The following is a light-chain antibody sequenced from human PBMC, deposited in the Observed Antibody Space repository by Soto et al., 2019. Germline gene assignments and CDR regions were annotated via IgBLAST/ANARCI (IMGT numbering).Light chain of an antibody. J-gene: IGLJ1*01. CDR2: DVS. CDR3: TSYTTSFTYV. CDR1: SSDVDGYNF. Sequence: QSALTQPASVSGSPGQSITISCTGTSSDVDGYNFVSWYQHHPGKAPKLIIYDVSNRPSGVSSRFSGFKSGNTASLTVSGLQAEDEADYCCTSYTTSFTYVFGTGTKVTVL. V-gene: IGLV2-14*03.